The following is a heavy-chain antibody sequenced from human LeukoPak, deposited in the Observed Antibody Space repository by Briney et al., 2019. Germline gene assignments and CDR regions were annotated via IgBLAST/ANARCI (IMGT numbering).Heavy chain of an antibody. CDR3: TRVGDYGGNWAWYFDF. V-gene: IGHV3-74*01. D-gene: IGHD4-23*01. CDR2: IKSDGSNT. J-gene: IGHJ2*01. Sequence: GGSLRLSCAASGFTFSSYWMHWVRQAPGKGLVWVSRIKSDGSNTNYAGSVKGRFTISRDNAKNTLYLQMNSLRAEDTAVYYCTRVGDYGGNWAWYFDFWGRGTLVTVSS. CDR1: GFTFSSYW.